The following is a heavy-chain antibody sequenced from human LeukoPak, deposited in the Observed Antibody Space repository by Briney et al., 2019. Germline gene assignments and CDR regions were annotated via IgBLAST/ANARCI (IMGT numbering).Heavy chain of an antibody. J-gene: IGHJ4*02. CDR1: GFTFSSYA. CDR2: ISGSGGST. Sequence: GGSLRLSCAASGFTFSSYAMSWVRQAPGKGLEWVSAISGSGGSTYYADSVKGRFTISRDNSKNTLYLQLNSLRAEDTAVYYCARDRGEYYFDSWGQGTLVTVSS. V-gene: IGHV3-23*01. CDR3: ARDRGEYYFDS. D-gene: IGHD3-10*01.